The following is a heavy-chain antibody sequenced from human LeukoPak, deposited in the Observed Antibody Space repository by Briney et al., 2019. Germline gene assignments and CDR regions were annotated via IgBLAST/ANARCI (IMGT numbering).Heavy chain of an antibody. CDR1: GYSFNNYW. CDR2: IYPTDSDT. CDR3: ARSLYDVSIYYLDY. D-gene: IGHD3-16*01. Sequence: GGSLQISCKGSGYSFNNYWIGWVRQLPGKGLEGMGIIYPTDSDTRYSPSFQGQVTISADKSISTAYLQWGSLKASDTAMYYCARSLYDVSIYYLDYWGQGTLVTVST. J-gene: IGHJ4*02. V-gene: IGHV5-51*01.